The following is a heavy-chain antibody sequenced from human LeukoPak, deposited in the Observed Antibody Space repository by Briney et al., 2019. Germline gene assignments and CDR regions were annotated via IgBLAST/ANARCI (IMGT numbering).Heavy chain of an antibody. Sequence: GGSLRLSCAASGLTFSNAWMSWVRQAPGKGLEWVCCIKSKTDGGTTDYGAPAKGRFTISRDDSKNTLYLQMNSLKTEDTAVYYCTTVVVTARWGRGTLVTVSS. CDR3: TTVVVTAR. CDR1: GLTFSNAW. CDR2: IKSKTDGGTT. J-gene: IGHJ4*02. D-gene: IGHD2-21*02. V-gene: IGHV3-15*01.